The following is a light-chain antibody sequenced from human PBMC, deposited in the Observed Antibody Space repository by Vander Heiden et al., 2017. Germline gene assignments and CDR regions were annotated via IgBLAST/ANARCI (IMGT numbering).Light chain of an antibody. CDR2: AAS. CDR1: QGISSY. J-gene: IGKJ4*01. V-gene: IGKV1-8*01. CDR3: QQYYSYLLT. Sequence: AIRMTQSPSSLSASTGDRVTITCRASQGISSYLAWYQQKPGKAPKLLIYAASTLQSWVPSRFSCSGSGADFSLTISCLQSEDFATYCCQQYYSYLLTFGGGTKVEIK.